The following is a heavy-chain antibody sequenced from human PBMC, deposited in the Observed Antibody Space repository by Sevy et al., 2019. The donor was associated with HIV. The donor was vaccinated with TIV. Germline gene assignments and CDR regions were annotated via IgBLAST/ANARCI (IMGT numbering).Heavy chain of an antibody. D-gene: IGHD3-9*01. CDR3: ARVLRVDFDCMDV. J-gene: IGHJ6*02. CDR1: GGSISSYY. CDR2: IYTSGST. V-gene: IGHV4-4*07. Sequence: SETLSLTCTVSGGSISSYYWSWIRQPAGKGLEWIGRIYTSGSTNYNPSPKSRVTMSVDTSKNHFSRKLSSVTAADTAVYYCARVLRVDFDCMDVWGQGTTVTVSS.